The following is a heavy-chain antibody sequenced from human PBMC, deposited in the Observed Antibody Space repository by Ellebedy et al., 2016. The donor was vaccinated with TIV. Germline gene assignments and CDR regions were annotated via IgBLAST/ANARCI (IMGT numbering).Heavy chain of an antibody. CDR1: GGTITNYY. CDR2: IYYRGST. D-gene: IGHD3-10*01. V-gene: IGHV4-59*01. J-gene: IGHJ4*02. CDR3: ASVGASFGAYDY. Sequence: MPSETLSLTCRVYGGTITNYYWSWIRQPPGKRLEWLGDIYYRGSTNYNPSLKSSVTISVDTSKNQFSLKRTSVNAADTAIYYCASVGASFGAYDYWGRGALVAVSS.